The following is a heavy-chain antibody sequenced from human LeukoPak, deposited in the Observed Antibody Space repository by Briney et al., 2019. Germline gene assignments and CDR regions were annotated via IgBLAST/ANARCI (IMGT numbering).Heavy chain of an antibody. D-gene: IGHD3-16*01. Sequence: PGGSLRLSCAASGYTFGDYGMSWVRQVPGKGLEWVSGTNRRGDITGYADFVKVRFTISRDNAKNTLYLQMNSLRAEDTAVYYCARDFLHLGGWGQGTMVTVSS. V-gene: IGHV3-20*04. CDR2: TNRRGDIT. CDR3: ARDFLHLGG. J-gene: IGHJ3*01. CDR1: GYTFGDYG.